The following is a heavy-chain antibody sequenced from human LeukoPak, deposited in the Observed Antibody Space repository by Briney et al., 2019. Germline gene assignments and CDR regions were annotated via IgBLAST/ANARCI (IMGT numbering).Heavy chain of an antibody. Sequence: GGSLRLSCAASGFTVSTNYMSWVRQAPGKGLEWVSVIYSGGSTYYDDSVKGRFTISRDNSKNTLYLQMNNLRAEDTAVYYCARILYSGSYYFDYWGQGTLVTVSS. V-gene: IGHV3-66*01. CDR3: ARILYSGSYYFDY. CDR2: IYSGGST. CDR1: GFTVSTNY. J-gene: IGHJ4*02. D-gene: IGHD1-26*01.